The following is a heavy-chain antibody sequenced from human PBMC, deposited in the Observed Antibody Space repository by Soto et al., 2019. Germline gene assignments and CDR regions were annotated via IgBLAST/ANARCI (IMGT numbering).Heavy chain of an antibody. CDR2: INSDGSST. CDR1: GFTFSSYW. V-gene: IGHV3-74*01. Sequence: EVQLVESGGGLVQPGGSLRLSCAASGFTFSSYWMHWVRQAPGKGLVWVSRINSDGSSTRYADSVKGRFTISRDNAKNTLYLQMNRLRAEDTAVYYCVRTSLVVAAATREDYWGQGTLVTVSS. CDR3: VRTSLVVAAATREDY. J-gene: IGHJ4*02. D-gene: IGHD2-15*01.